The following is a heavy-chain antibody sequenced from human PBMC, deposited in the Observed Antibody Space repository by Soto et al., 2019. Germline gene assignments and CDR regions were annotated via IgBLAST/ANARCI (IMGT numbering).Heavy chain of an antibody. CDR3: ATVGLGYYYGSGSRGAFDI. V-gene: IGHV1-8*01. CDR1: GYTFTSYD. D-gene: IGHD3-10*01. J-gene: IGHJ3*02. CDR2: MNPNSGNT. Sequence: ASVKVSCKASGYTFTSYDINWVRQATGQGLEWMGWMNPNSGNTGYAQKFQGRVTMTEDTSTDTAYMELSSLRSEDTAVYYCATVGLGYYYGSGSRGAFDIWGQGTMVTVSS.